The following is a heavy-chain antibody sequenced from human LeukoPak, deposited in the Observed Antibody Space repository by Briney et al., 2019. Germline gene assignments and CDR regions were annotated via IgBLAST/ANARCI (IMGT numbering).Heavy chain of an antibody. V-gene: IGHV5-51*01. D-gene: IGHD5-12*01. CDR1: GYSFTNYW. J-gene: IGHJ4*02. CDR2: IYPGDSDA. CDR3: ARHGRSGYKDYYFDY. Sequence: GESLKISCKGSGYSFTNYWIGWVRQMPGKGLEWMGIIYPGDSDATYSPSFQGQVTISADRSISTAYLQWSSLKASDTAMYYCARHGRSGYKDYYFDYWGQGTLVTVSS.